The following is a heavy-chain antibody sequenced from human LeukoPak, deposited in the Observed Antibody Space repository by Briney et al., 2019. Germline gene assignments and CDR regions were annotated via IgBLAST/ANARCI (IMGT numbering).Heavy chain of an antibody. Sequence: GGSLRLSCAASGFTFSSYSMNWVRQAPGKGLEWVSSISRSGSYIYYADSVKGRFTISRDNAKNSLYLQMNSLRAEDTAVYYCAGSYDYVWGSYRYTYHDAFDIWGQGTTVTVSS. J-gene: IGHJ3*02. CDR2: ISRSGSYI. CDR3: AGSYDYVWGSYRYTYHDAFDI. CDR1: GFTFSSYS. V-gene: IGHV3-21*01. D-gene: IGHD3-16*02.